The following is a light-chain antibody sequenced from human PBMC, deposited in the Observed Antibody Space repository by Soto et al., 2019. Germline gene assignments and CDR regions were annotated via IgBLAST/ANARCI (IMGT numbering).Light chain of an antibody. Sequence: SYELTQPPSVSVAPGQTARITCEGNNIGRKSVHWYQQKPGQAPVLVVYDDDDRPSGIPERFSGSNSGDAATLTISRVEAGDEADYYCQVWSNNLDHYVFGTVTKVTVL. V-gene: IGLV3-21*02. CDR1: NIGRKS. CDR2: DDD. CDR3: QVWSNNLDHYV. J-gene: IGLJ1*01.